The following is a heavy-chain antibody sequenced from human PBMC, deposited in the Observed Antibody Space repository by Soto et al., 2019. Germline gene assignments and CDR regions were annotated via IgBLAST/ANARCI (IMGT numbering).Heavy chain of an antibody. V-gene: IGHV3-21*01. J-gene: IGHJ4*02. CDR3: ARDQRYLRQGYSDY. CDR2: IGDTGTFI. D-gene: IGHD4-4*01. Sequence: GGSLRLSCVGSAFIFSDHSMNWVRQAPGKGLEWVTSIGDTGTFIYYADSVKGRFTISRDNAKNSLFLQMDSLRPEDTAVYYCARDQRYLRQGYSDYWGQGTLVTVS. CDR1: AFIFSDHS.